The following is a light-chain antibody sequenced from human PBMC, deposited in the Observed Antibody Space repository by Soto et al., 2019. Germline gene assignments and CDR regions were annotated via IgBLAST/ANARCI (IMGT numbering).Light chain of an antibody. J-gene: IGLJ1*01. V-gene: IGLV2-14*03. CDR2: DVS. CDR3: GSYTTSSNYV. Sequence: QSVLTQPASVSGSPGQSITISCTGTISDVGSYNYVSWYQQYPGKVPKLMIYDVSTRPSGVSDRFSGSKSGNTASLTISGLRAEDEADYYCGSYTTSSNYVFGTGTKLTVL. CDR1: ISDVGSYNY.